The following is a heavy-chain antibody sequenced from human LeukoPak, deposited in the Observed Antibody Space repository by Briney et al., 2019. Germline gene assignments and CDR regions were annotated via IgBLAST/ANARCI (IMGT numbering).Heavy chain of an antibody. J-gene: IGHJ3*01. CDR3: ARDGETAAPWALDL. Sequence: GGSLRLSCVASGFTFNNYEVNWVRQAPGKGLEWISYISQSGGTKRYTDSVRGRFTISRDNAKNSLYLQLSSLRVEDMGVYYCARDGETAAPWALDLWGQGTVVSVSS. CDR2: ISQSGGTK. V-gene: IGHV3-48*03. CDR1: GFTFNNYE. D-gene: IGHD3-10*01.